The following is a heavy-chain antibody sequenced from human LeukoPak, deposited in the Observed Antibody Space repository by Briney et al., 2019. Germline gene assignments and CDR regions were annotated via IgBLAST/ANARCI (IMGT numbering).Heavy chain of an antibody. V-gene: IGHV4-59*01. CDR3: ARGVVVAAYEYFQH. CDR1: GGSISSYY. D-gene: IGHD2-15*01. J-gene: IGHJ1*01. Sequence: PSETLSLTCTVSGGSISSYYWSWIRQPPGKGLEWIGYIYYSGSTNYNPSLKSRVTISVDTSKNQFSLKLSSVTAADTAVYYCARGVVVAAYEYFQHWGQGTLVTVSS. CDR2: IYYSGST.